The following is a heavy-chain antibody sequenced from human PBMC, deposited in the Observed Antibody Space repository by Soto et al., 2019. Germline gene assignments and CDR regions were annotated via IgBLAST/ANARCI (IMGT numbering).Heavy chain of an antibody. CDR3: AKGSAAARPYYFDY. V-gene: IGHV3-23*01. CDR2: ITGGGSST. CDR1: GFPFSRYA. Sequence: GGSLRLSCAASGFPFSRYAMSWVRQAPGKGLEWVSAITGGGSSTYYADSVKGRFTISRDNSKNTLSLQMSGLRAEDTAVYYCAKGSAAARPYYFDYWGQGALVTVSS. D-gene: IGHD6-13*01. J-gene: IGHJ4*02.